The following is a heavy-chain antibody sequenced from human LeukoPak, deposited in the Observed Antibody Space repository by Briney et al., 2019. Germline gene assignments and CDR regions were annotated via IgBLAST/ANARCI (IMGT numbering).Heavy chain of an antibody. V-gene: IGHV1-2*02. Sequence: ASVKVSCKASGYTFTGYYMHWVRQAPGQGLEWMGWINPNSGGTNYAQKFQGRVTMTRDMSTSTVYMELSSLRSEDTAVYYCARRYGVQYYFDYWGQGTLVTVSS. CDR2: INPNSGGT. J-gene: IGHJ4*02. CDR3: ARRYGVQYYFDY. CDR1: GYTFTGYY. D-gene: IGHD4-17*01.